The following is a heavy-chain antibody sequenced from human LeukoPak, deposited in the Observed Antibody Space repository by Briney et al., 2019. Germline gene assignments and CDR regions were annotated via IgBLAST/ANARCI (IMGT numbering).Heavy chain of an antibody. CDR2: IIPILGIA. CDR1: GGTFSSYA. Sequence: SVKVSCKASGGTFSSYAISWVRQAPGQGLEWMGRIIPILGIANYAQKFQGRVTITADKSTSTAHMELSSLRSEDTAVYYCARGREMGYDSSGYYVYWGQGTLVTVSS. J-gene: IGHJ4*02. D-gene: IGHD3-22*01. CDR3: ARGREMGYDSSGYYVY. V-gene: IGHV1-69*04.